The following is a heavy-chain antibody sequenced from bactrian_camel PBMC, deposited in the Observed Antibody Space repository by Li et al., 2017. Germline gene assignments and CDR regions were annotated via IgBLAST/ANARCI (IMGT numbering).Heavy chain of an antibody. CDR2: INTSGGT. CDR3: AAPDRYSDYELDS. V-gene: IGHV3S40*01. Sequence: VQLVESGGGLVQPGGSLRLSCAASGFTFSSRAMNWVRQAPGKGLEWVSSINTSGGTYYADSVKGRFTISRDNAKNTVHLQMNSLKSEDTALYYCAAPDRYSDYELDSWGQGTQVTVS. D-gene: IGHD4*01. CDR1: GFTFSSRA. J-gene: IGHJ6*01.